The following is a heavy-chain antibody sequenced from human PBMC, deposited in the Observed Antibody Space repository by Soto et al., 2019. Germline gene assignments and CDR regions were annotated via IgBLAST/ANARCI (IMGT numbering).Heavy chain of an antibody. V-gene: IGHV1-46*03. D-gene: IGHD3-10*01. CDR1: GYTFTNYY. Sequence: QVQLVQSGAEVKKPGASVKVSCKASGYTFTNYYMHWVRQAPGQGLEWMGIINPNGGTTTYAQKSQGRVTMTRDTSTSTVYMELSSLRSEDTAVYHCIRDVLNSWYYYGTGSEAYFDYWGQGTLVTVSS. CDR3: IRDVLNSWYYYGTGSEAYFDY. J-gene: IGHJ4*02. CDR2: INPNGGTT.